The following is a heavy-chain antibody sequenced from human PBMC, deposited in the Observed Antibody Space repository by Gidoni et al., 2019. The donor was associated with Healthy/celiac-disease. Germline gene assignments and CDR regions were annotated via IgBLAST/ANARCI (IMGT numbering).Heavy chain of an antibody. Sequence: EVQVLESGGGLVQHGGSLTLSCAASGLTFHSYAMNWARQAPGKGLEWVADISGSGGHTNYADSVKGRFTISRDNSKNTLYLQMNSLRAEDTAVYYCAKEPSLSSGYHLDFWGQGILVTVSS. V-gene: IGHV3-23*01. CDR3: AKEPSLSSGYHLDF. D-gene: IGHD3-22*01. CDR1: GLTFHSYA. CDR2: ISGSGGHT. J-gene: IGHJ4*02.